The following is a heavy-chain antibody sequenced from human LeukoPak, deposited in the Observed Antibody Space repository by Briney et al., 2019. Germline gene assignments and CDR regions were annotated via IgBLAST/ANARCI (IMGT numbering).Heavy chain of an antibody. V-gene: IGHV3-49*04. CDR3: TRDRPDYYGSGSSIYLDY. CDR1: GFTFGDYA. Sequence: AGGSLRLSCAASGFTFGDYAVSWVRHAPGKGLEWVGFIRINAYGGTTEYAASVKGRFTISRDDSESIAYLQMNSLKTEDTAVYYCTRDRPDYYGSGSSIYLDYWGQGTLVTVSS. CDR2: IRINAYGGTT. D-gene: IGHD3-10*01. J-gene: IGHJ4*02.